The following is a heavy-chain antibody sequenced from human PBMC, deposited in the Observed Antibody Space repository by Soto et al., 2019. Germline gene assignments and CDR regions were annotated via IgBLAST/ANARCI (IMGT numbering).Heavy chain of an antibody. J-gene: IGHJ4*02. V-gene: IGHV3-23*01. D-gene: IGHD2-2*01. CDR2: ISGPGGRT. CDR3: AKDRESSTWTTDY. Sequence: GGSLRLSCEASGFTFSSYAMAWVRQAPGKGLEWVSRISGPGGRTFYADSVKGRFTIPRDNSKNTLYLQMNSLRADDTAVYYCAKDRESSTWTTDYWGQGTLVTVSS. CDR1: GFTFSSYA.